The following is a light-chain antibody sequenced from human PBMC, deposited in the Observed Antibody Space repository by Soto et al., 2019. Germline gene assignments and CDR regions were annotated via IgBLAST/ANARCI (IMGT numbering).Light chain of an antibody. CDR3: QQRSNWPPIT. Sequence: EIVLTQSPATLSLSPGERAALSCRASQSVSSYLAWYQQRPGQAPRLLIYGASTRATDTPVRFSGSGSGTDFTLTISSLEPEDFAVYYCQQRSNWPPITFGQGTRLEIK. CDR1: QSVSSY. J-gene: IGKJ5*01. V-gene: IGKV3-11*01. CDR2: GAS.